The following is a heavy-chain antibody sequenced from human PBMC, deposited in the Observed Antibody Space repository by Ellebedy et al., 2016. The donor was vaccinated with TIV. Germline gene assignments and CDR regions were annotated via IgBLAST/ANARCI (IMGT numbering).Heavy chain of an antibody. V-gene: IGHV1-69*06. CDR2: IISIFGTA. Sequence: SVKVSCKASGGTFSNYAITWVRQARGQGLEWMGGIISIFGTANYAQKFQGRVKITADKSTNTAYMELSSLRSEDTAVYYCARAATVVTHFFDYWGQGTLVTVSS. J-gene: IGHJ4*02. CDR3: ARAATVVTHFFDY. D-gene: IGHD4-23*01. CDR1: GGTFSNYA.